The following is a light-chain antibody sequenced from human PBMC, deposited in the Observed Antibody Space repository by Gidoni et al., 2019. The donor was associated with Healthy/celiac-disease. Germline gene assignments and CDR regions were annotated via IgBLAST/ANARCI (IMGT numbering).Light chain of an antibody. CDR3: QQRSNWPLT. Sequence: EIVLTQSTATLSLSPGERATLSCRASQSVSSYLAWYQQKHGQAPRLLIFDASNRATGIPARFSGSGSGTDFTLTISSLEPEDFAVYYCQQRSNWPLTFGGGTKVEIK. CDR1: QSVSSY. CDR2: DAS. J-gene: IGKJ4*01. V-gene: IGKV3-11*01.